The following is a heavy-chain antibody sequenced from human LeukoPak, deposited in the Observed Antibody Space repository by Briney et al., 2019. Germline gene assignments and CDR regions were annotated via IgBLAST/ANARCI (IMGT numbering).Heavy chain of an antibody. CDR2: INAYNGNT. Sequence: ASVKVSCKASGYTFTSYGISWVRQAPGQGLEWMGWINAYNGNTNYAQKLQGRVTMTTDTSTSTAYMELRSLRSDDTAVYYCARDRTMVRGVTQEIDYWGQGTLVTVSS. CDR1: GYTFTSYG. D-gene: IGHD3-10*01. CDR3: ARDRTMVRGVTQEIDY. J-gene: IGHJ4*02. V-gene: IGHV1-18*01.